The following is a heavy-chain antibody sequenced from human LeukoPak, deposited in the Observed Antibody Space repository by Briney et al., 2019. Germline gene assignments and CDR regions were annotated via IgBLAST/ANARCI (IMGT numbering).Heavy chain of an antibody. CDR2: ISYSGST. V-gene: IGHV4-39*01. D-gene: IGHD6-13*01. CDR1: SDSISSSRFY. J-gene: IGHJ6*02. CDR3: ASLLSGFISSWCPDYYYGVDV. Sequence: KPSETLSLTCTVSSDSISSSRFYGGWIRQPPGRGLEWIATISYSGSTYYNPSLRSRVTMSMDTSKNQFSLKLSSVTAADTAVYYCASLLSGFISSWCPDYYYGVDVWGQGTTVSVSS.